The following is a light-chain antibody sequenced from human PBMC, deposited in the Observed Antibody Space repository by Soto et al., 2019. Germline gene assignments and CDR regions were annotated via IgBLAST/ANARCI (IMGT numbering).Light chain of an antibody. CDR1: QSVSSY. J-gene: IGKJ4*01. Sequence: EIVLTHSPATLSLSPGERATLTYRASQSVSSYLAWYQQKPGQAPRLLIYDASNRATGIPARFSGSGSGTDFTLTISSLEPEDFAVYYCQQRSNWPLTFGGGTKVDIK. CDR2: DAS. CDR3: QQRSNWPLT. V-gene: IGKV3-11*01.